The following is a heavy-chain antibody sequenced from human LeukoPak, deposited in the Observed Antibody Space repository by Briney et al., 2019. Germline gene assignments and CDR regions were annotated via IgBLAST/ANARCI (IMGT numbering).Heavy chain of an antibody. D-gene: IGHD4-17*01. V-gene: IGHV4-4*07. CDR2: IYTSGST. CDR1: GGSISSSNW. Sequence: PSGTLSLTCAVSGGSISSSNWWSWIRQPAGKGLEWIGRIYTSGSTNYNPSLKSRVTMSVDTSKNQFSLNLSSVTAADTAVYYCARDYGDFEDYFDYWGQGTLVTVSS. J-gene: IGHJ4*02. CDR3: ARDYGDFEDYFDY.